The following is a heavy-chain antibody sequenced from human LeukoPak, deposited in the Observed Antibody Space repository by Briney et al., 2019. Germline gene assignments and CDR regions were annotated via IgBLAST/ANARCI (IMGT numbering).Heavy chain of an antibody. Sequence: ASVKVSCKASGYTFTSYDINWVRQATGQGLEWMGWMNPNSGNTGYAQKFQGRVTITRNTSISTAYMELSSLRSEDTAVYYCARKAEGSRYFGWLLLPHWFDPLGQGTLVTGSS. V-gene: IGHV1-8*03. D-gene: IGHD3-9*01. CDR3: ARKAEGSRYFGWLLLPHWFDP. J-gene: IGHJ5*02. CDR1: GYTFTSYD. CDR2: MNPNSGNT.